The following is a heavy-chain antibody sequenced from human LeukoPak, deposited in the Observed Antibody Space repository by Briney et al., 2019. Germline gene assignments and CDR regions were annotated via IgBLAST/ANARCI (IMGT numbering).Heavy chain of an antibody. CDR1: GYTFTGYY. V-gene: IGHV1-2*02. CDR3: ARGGGYSAKNWFDP. J-gene: IGHJ5*02. Sequence: GASVKVSCKASGYTFTGYYMHWVRQAPGQGLEWMGWINPNSGGTNYAQKFQGRVTMTRDTSTSTAYMELRSLRSDDTAVYYCARGGGYSAKNWFDPWGQGTLVTVSS. D-gene: IGHD5-12*01. CDR2: INPNSGGT.